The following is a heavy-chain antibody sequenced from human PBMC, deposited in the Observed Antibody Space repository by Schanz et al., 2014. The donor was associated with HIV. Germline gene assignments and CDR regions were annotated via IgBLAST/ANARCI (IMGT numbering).Heavy chain of an antibody. Sequence: QVQLVESGGGVVQPGRSLRLSCAASGFTFSSYGMYWVRQAPGKGLEWVAVISHDGSKKYYADSVRGRITISRDNSKNTLYLQMTTLRTEDTAVYYCAKPEYDSRGNSQSHFDYWGQGTLVTVSS. CDR1: GFTFSSYG. D-gene: IGHD3-22*01. CDR2: ISHDGSKK. J-gene: IGHJ4*02. V-gene: IGHV3-30*18. CDR3: AKPEYDSRGNSQSHFDY.